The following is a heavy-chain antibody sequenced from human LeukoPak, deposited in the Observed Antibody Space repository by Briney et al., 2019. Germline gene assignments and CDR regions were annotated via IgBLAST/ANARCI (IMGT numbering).Heavy chain of an antibody. J-gene: IGHJ5*02. CDR2: IYHSGRT. CDR3: ARDPGSQLYNWFDP. CDR1: GYSISSGYY. D-gene: IGHD1-26*01. V-gene: IGHV4-38-2*02. Sequence: SETLSLTCTVSGYSISSGYYWGWIRQPPGKGLEWIGRIYHSGRTFYNPSLKSRVTISVDTSKNQFSLKLTSVTAADTAVYYCARDPGSQLYNWFDPWGQGTLVTVSS.